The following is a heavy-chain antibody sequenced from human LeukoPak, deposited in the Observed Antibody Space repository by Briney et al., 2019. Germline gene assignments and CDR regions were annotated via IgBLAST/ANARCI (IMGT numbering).Heavy chain of an antibody. CDR3: AKDRGYSSGRDFDF. J-gene: IGHJ4*02. CDR2: ISSSGTTT. CDR1: GFTFSTYS. V-gene: IGHV3-48*01. Sequence: PGGSLRLSCAASGFTFSTYSLNWVRQAPGKGLEWVSYISSSGTTTEYADSVKGRFTISRDNAKNTLYLQMNSLRAEDTAVYYCAKDRGYSSGRDFDFWGQGTLVTVSS. D-gene: IGHD6-19*01.